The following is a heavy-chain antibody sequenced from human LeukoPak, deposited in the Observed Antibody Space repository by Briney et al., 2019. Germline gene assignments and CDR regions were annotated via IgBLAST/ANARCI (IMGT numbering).Heavy chain of an antibody. CDR3: AKDGGSFS. V-gene: IGHV3-23*01. CDR2: ISGSGGRT. CDR1: GFSFSSYG. D-gene: IGHD2/OR15-2a*01. Sequence: GGSLRLSCAASGFSFSSYGMHWVRQAPGKGLEWVSAISGSGGRTYYADSVKGRFTISRDNSKNTLYLQMNSLRAEDTAVYYCAKDGGSFSWGQGTLVTVSS. J-gene: IGHJ5*02.